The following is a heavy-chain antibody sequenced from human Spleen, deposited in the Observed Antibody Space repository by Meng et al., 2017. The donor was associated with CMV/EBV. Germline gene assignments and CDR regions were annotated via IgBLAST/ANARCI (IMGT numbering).Heavy chain of an antibody. CDR2: IKEDGSDI. J-gene: IGHJ3*02. CDR3: ARNDYDSRGGAFDI. D-gene: IGHD1-1*01. V-gene: IGHV3-7*01. CDR1: GFTFSKYW. Sequence: GGSLRLSCITSGFTFSKYWMTWVRQAPGKGLELVANIKEDGSDIHYIGSVKGRFTISRDNAKNSLYLQMNGLRAEDTAVYYCARNDYDSRGGAFDIWGQGTMVTVSS.